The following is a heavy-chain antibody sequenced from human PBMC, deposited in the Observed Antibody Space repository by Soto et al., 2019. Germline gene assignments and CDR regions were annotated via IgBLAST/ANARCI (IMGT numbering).Heavy chain of an antibody. V-gene: IGHV4-30-2*01. J-gene: IGHJ5*02. CDR1: GGSISSGGYS. CDR3: ARVYYYDKVKFDP. D-gene: IGHD3-22*01. Sequence: PSETLSLTCAVSGGSISSGGYSWSWIRQPPGKGLEWIGYIYHSGSTYYNPSLKSRVTISVDRSKNQFSLKLSSVTAADMAVYYCARVYYYDKVKFDPWGQGILVTVSS. CDR2: IYHSGST.